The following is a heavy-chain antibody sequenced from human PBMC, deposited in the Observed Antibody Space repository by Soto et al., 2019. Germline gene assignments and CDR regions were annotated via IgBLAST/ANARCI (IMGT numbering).Heavy chain of an antibody. CDR1: GGTFSTYT. Sequence: QVQLVQSGAEVKKPGSSVKVSCKASGGTFSTYTITWVRQASGQGLEWMGRIIPIIGIINYAQKFQGRVTISADKFTGTSYMELTGLRSADTAVYYCAGDPDSHYNDSHASSYPWGQGTLGTVSS. D-gene: IGHD4-4*01. CDR2: IIPIIGII. J-gene: IGHJ5*02. V-gene: IGHV1-69*02. CDR3: AGDPDSHYNDSHASSYP.